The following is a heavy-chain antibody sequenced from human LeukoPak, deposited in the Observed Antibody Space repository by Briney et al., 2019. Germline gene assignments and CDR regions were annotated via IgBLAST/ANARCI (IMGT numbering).Heavy chain of an antibody. Sequence: PSETLSLTCTVSGGSISSYYRRWIRQAPGQGLEWIGYIYYSGSTNYNPYLKSRVTISVATSKNQFSLKLSSGTAADTAVYYCASFCGGNDRRDAFDIWGQGTMVTVSS. CDR1: GGSISSYY. D-gene: IGHD4-23*01. CDR3: ASFCGGNDRRDAFDI. CDR2: IYYSGST. V-gene: IGHV4-59*01. J-gene: IGHJ3*02.